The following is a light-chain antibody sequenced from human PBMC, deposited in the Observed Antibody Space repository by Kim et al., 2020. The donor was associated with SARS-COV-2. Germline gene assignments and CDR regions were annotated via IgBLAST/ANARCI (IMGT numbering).Light chain of an antibody. V-gene: IGKV3-15*01. Sequence: VSPGERATLSCRASQSVSNSLAWYQQKPGQAPRLLIYGASTRVTGIPARFSGSGSRTEFTLTISSLQSEDFAVYYCQQYNNWPETFGQGTKVDIK. CDR2: GAS. CDR3: QQYNNWPET. J-gene: IGKJ1*01. CDR1: QSVSNS.